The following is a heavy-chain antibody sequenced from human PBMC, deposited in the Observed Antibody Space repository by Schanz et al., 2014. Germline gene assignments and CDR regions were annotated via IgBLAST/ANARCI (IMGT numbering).Heavy chain of an antibody. V-gene: IGHV3-48*01. D-gene: IGHD3-10*01. CDR1: GFIFRSFG. CDR3: ARGGFGEVSYFDY. J-gene: IGHJ4*02. Sequence: EEQLVESGGGLVQPGGSLRLSCATSGFIFRSFGIHWVRQAPGKGLEWVSYVSRSTPDIYYADSVKGRFTISRDNSKNTLYLQMNSLRPEDTAVYYCARGGFGEVSYFDYWGQGTLVTVSS. CDR2: VSRSTPDI.